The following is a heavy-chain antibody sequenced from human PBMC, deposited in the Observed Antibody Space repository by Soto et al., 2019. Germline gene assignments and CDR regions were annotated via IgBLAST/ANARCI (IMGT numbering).Heavy chain of an antibody. V-gene: IGHV3-23*01. CDR3: AKDSPFSSSWSYFQR. D-gene: IGHD6-13*01. CDR1: GFTFSNYA. Sequence: GGSLRLSCAASGFTFSNYAMSWVRQAPGQGLEWVSGLNARGRDTYYADSVKDRFTISRDNSKNTLDLQMNSLTAEDTAVYYCAKDSPFSSSWSYFQRWGQGTLVTVSS. J-gene: IGHJ1*01. CDR2: LNARGRDT.